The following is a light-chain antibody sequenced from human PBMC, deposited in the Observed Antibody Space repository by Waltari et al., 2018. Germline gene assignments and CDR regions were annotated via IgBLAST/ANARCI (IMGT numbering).Light chain of an antibody. CDR1: QGVTTY. CDR2: AAS. CDR3: QQVNTYPLT. Sequence: DIQLTQSPSFLSASVGDRVTITCRACQGVTTYLAWYQQKPGKAPKLLIYAASTLQSGVPSRFSGSGSGTDFTLAISSLQPEDFATYYCQQVNTYPLTFGGGTKVEIK. V-gene: IGKV1-9*01. J-gene: IGKJ4*01.